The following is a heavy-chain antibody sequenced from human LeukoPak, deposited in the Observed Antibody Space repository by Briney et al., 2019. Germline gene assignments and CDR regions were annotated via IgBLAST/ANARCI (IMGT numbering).Heavy chain of an antibody. V-gene: IGHV4-34*01. D-gene: IGHD3-22*01. CDR1: GGSFSGYY. J-gene: IGHJ4*02. CDR2: IDHSGST. Sequence: SETLSLTCAVYGGSFSGYYWSWIRQPPGKGLEWIGEIDHSGSTNYNPSLKSRVTISVDTSKNQFSLKLSSVTAADTAVYYCARGYDYYDSRGYGYWGQGTLVTVSS. CDR3: ARGYDYYDSRGYGY.